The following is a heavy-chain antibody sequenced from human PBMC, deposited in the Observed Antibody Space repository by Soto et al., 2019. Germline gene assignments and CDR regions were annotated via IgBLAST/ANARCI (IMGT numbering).Heavy chain of an antibody. V-gene: IGHV4-59*01. CDR3: ARSAYGDYLFDY. Sequence: SETLSLTCTVSGGSISSYCWSWIRQPPGKGLEWIGYIYYSGITNYNPSLKSRVTISVDTSKNQFSLKLSSVTAADAAVYYCARSAYGDYLFDYLGQVTLITVST. D-gene: IGHD4-17*01. CDR2: IYYSGIT. CDR1: GGSISSYC. J-gene: IGHJ4*02.